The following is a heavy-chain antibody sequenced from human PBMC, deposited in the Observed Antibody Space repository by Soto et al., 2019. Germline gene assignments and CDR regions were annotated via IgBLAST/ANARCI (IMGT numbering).Heavy chain of an antibody. CDR2: IIPIFGTA. D-gene: IGHD2-21*01. CDR3: TSRRDLTPVDPLDY. Sequence: SVKVSCKASGGTFSSYAISWVRQAPGQGLEWMGGIIPIFGTANYAQKFQGRVTITADESTSTAYMELSSLRSEDTAVYYCTSRRDLTPVDPLDYWGLGTLVTVSS. CDR1: GGTFSSYA. V-gene: IGHV1-69*13. J-gene: IGHJ4*02.